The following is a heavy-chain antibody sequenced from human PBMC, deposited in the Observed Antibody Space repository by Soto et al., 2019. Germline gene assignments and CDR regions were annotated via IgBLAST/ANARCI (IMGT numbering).Heavy chain of an antibody. CDR3: ARGLSIAAAGTWFDP. Sequence: SETLSLTCTVSGGSISSYYWSWIRQPPGKGLEWIGYIYYSGSTNYNPSLKSRVTISVDTSKNQFSLKLSAVTAADTAVYYCARGLSIAAAGTWFDPWGQGTLVTVS. D-gene: IGHD6-13*01. V-gene: IGHV4-59*01. CDR2: IYYSGST. J-gene: IGHJ5*02. CDR1: GGSISSYY.